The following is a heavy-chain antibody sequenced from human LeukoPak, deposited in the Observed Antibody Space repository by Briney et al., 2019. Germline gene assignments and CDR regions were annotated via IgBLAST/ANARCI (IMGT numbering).Heavy chain of an antibody. D-gene: IGHD2-2*01. CDR2: ISGSGGST. V-gene: IGHV3-23*01. J-gene: IGHJ4*02. CDR1: GFTFSSYA. CDR3: AKDLTRIVVVPAATPDG. Sequence: PGGSLRLSCAASGFTFSSYAMSWVRQAPGKGLEWVSAISGSGGSTYYADSVKGRFTTSRDNSKNTLYLQMNSLRAEDTAVYYCAKDLTRIVVVPAATPDGWGQGTLVTVSS.